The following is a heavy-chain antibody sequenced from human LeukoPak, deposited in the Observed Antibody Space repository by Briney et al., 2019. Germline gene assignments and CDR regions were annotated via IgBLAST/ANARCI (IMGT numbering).Heavy chain of an antibody. J-gene: IGHJ4*02. CDR3: ARHVSSSNEDY. V-gene: IGHV1-2*02. D-gene: IGHD2-8*01. CDR2: INPSSGGT. CDR1: GYTFTNYY. Sequence: ASVKVSCKASGYTFTNYYMHWVRQAPGQGLEWMGWINPSSGGTNFAQKFQGRVTMTRDTSISAAYMELRSLRSNDTAVYYCARHVSSSNEDYWGQGTLVIVSS.